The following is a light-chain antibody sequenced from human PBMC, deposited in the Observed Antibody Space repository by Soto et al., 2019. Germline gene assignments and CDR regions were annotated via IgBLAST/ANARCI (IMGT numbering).Light chain of an antibody. CDR1: QGIRND. V-gene: IGKV1-6*01. CDR3: LQYETYWT. Sequence: AIQMTQSPSSLSASVGDRVTITCRASQGIRNDLGWYQQKPGKAPKLLIYKASSLESGVPSRFSGSGPGTEFTLTISSLQPDDFATYYCLQYETYWTFGQGTKVDIK. J-gene: IGKJ1*01. CDR2: KAS.